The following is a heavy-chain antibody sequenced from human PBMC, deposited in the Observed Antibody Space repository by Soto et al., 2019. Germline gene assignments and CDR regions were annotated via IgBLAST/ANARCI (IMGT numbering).Heavy chain of an antibody. CDR3: AREGNRFQH. V-gene: IGHV3-11*01. CDR1: GFTFSDYY. J-gene: IGHJ1*01. D-gene: IGHD3-10*01. CDR2: ISGTSNTI. Sequence: VGSLRLSCAASGFTFSDYYTSWIRQAPGKGLEWLSYISGTSNTIYYADSVKGRFTISRDNAKNSLYLQMNSLRAEDTAVYYCAREGNRFQHWGQGTLVTVSS.